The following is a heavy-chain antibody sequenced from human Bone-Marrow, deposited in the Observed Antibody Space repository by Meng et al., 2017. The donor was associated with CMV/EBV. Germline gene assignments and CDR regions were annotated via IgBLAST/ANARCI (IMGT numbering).Heavy chain of an antibody. Sequence: GESLKISCAPSGFTFGLYTMAWVRQAPGKGLEWVSSIRSNSSYIYYADSVKGRFTITRDNAKNSLYLEMSSLRAEDTAVYYCTRVSQWDLMLSDYWGQGTLVTVSS. CDR2: IRSNSSYI. CDR3: TRVSQWDLMLSDY. D-gene: IGHD1-26*01. CDR1: GFTFGLYT. V-gene: IGHV3-21*01. J-gene: IGHJ4*02.